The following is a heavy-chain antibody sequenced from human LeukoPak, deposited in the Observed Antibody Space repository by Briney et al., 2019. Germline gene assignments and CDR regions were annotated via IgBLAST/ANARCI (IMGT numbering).Heavy chain of an antibody. Sequence: GKSLQISCKGSGYSFTSHWIGWVRQIPGKGLEWMGIVNPDDSDTIYTPSFQGQVTISADESITTAYLQWSSLKASDTAMYYCARLRWPRGGRSSFDYWGQGALVTVSS. CDR1: GYSFTSHW. CDR2: VNPDDSDT. V-gene: IGHV5-51*01. CDR3: ARLRWPRGGRSSFDY. D-gene: IGHD3-10*01. J-gene: IGHJ4*02.